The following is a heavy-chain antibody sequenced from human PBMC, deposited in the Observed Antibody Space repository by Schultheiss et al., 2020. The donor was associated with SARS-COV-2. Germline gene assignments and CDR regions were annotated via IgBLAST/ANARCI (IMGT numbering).Heavy chain of an antibody. CDR1: GFTFSSFW. J-gene: IGHJ4*02. V-gene: IGHV3-23*01. Sequence: GGSLRLSCAASGFTFSSFWMSWVRQAPGKGLEWVSAISGSGGSTYYADSVKGRFTISRDNSKNTLYLQMNSLRAEDTAVYYCAKGNGPYSSDVLDYWGQGTLVTVSS. CDR3: AKGNGPYSSDVLDY. CDR2: ISGSGGST. D-gene: IGHD6-19*01.